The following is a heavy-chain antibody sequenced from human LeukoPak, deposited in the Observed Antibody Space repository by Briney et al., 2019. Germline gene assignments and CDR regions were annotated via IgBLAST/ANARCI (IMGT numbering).Heavy chain of an antibody. CDR3: ARILRLHTPRASDI. V-gene: IGHV3-48*04. J-gene: IGHJ3*02. Sequence: PGRCLRLSCAASGFTFSAYSMNWVRRAPGKGLEWISYISRSSSTMYYADSVKGRFTISRDNAQNSLFLQMNSLRAGDTALYYCARILRLHTPRASDIWGQGTMVTVSS. CDR2: ISRSSSTM. D-gene: IGHD5-24*01. CDR1: GFTFSAYS.